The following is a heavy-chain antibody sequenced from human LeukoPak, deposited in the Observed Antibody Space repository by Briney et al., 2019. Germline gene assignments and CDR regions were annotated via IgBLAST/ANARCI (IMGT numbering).Heavy chain of an antibody. D-gene: IGHD5-24*01. CDR2: ISGSGDST. CDR1: GFTFSSYA. V-gene: IGHV3-23*01. Sequence: GGSLRLSCAASGFTFSSYAMSWVRQAPGKGLEWVSAISGSGDSTYYADSVKGRFTISRDNSKNTLYLQMNSLRAEDTAVYYCAKDPSGGGYFKGWFDPWGQGTLVTVSS. J-gene: IGHJ5*02. CDR3: AKDPSGGGYFKGWFDP.